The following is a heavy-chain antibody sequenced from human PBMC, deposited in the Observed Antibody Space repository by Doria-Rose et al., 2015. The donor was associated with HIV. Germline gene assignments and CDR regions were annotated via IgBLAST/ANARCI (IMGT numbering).Heavy chain of an antibody. D-gene: IGHD6-6*01. CDR3: ARGTYSSSPPGYFDL. J-gene: IGHJ2*01. Sequence: WIRQPPGKGLEWIGSIYYSGSAYYNPSLKSRVTISVDTSKNQFSLKLSSLTAVDTAVYYRARGTYSSSPPGYFDLWGRGTLVTVSS. V-gene: IGHV4-39*07. CDR2: IYYSGSA.